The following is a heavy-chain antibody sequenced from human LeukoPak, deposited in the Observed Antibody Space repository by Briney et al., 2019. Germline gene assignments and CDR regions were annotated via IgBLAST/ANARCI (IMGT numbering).Heavy chain of an antibody. CDR3: ARVPFPSFIVGATEDWFDP. Sequence: ASVKVSCKASGYTFTSYGISWVRQAPGQGLEWMGWISAYNGNTNYAQKLQGRVTMTTDTSTSTAYMELRSLRSDDTAVYYCARVPFPSFIVGATEDWFDPWGQGTLVTVSS. CDR1: GYTFTSYG. V-gene: IGHV1-18*01. CDR2: ISAYNGNT. J-gene: IGHJ5*02. D-gene: IGHD1-26*01.